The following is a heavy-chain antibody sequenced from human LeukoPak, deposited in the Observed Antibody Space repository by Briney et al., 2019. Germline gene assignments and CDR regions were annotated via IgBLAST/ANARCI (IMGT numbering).Heavy chain of an antibody. J-gene: IGHJ4*02. D-gene: IGHD1-26*01. V-gene: IGHV1-3*01. Sequence: ASVKVSCKASGYTFSNYDIHWVRQAPGQRLEWMGWINAGNGDTKYSQKFQGKVTITRDTSASTDYMELSSLRSEDTAVHYCARAQWGSNPPGDYWGQGPLVTVSS. CDR1: GYTFSNYD. CDR3: ARAQWGSNPPGDY. CDR2: INAGNGDT.